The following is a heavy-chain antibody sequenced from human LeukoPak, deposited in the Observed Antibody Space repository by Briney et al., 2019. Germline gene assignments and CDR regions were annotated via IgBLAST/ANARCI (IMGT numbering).Heavy chain of an antibody. CDR3: AANAPRVVREDSFDI. CDR1: GFTFTSSA. V-gene: IGHV1-58*02. Sequence: ASVKVSCKASGFTFTSSAMQWVRQARGQPLEWLGWIVVGSGNTNYAQNFQERVTITRDMSTSTAYMELSSPSAEDTAVYYCAANAPRVVREDSFDIWGQGTIDTVSS. CDR2: IVVGSGNT. D-gene: IGHD2-21*01. J-gene: IGHJ3*02.